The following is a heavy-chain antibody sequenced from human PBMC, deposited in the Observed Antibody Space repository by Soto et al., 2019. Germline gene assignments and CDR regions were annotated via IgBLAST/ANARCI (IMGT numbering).Heavy chain of an antibody. CDR3: ARVVKAGDYGDYGRYYFDY. V-gene: IGHV1-18*04. CDR2: ISAYSGNT. J-gene: IGHJ4*01. Sequence: QVQLVQSGAEVKKPGASVKFSCKASGYTFTTYGITWVRQAPGQGLEWMGWISAYSGNTNYAQKLQGRLTVTTDTSTNTAYMDLRSLRSDDTAVYYCARVVKAGDYGDYGRYYFDYWGHGTLVTVSS. CDR1: GYTFTTYG. D-gene: IGHD4-17*01.